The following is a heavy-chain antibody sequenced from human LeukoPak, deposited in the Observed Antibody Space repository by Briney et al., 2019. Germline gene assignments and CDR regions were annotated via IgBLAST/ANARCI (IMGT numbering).Heavy chain of an antibody. Sequence: SQTLSLTCAISGDSVSSNSAAWNWIRQSPSRGLEWLGRTYYRSKWYNDYAVSVKSRITINPDTSKNQFSLKLSSVTAADTAVYYCARGAKGYSSSWHIWDRLNWFDPWGQGTLVTVSS. D-gene: IGHD6-13*01. CDR3: ARGAKGYSSSWHIWDRLNWFDP. V-gene: IGHV6-1*01. CDR2: TYYRSKWYN. J-gene: IGHJ5*02. CDR1: GDSVSSNSAA.